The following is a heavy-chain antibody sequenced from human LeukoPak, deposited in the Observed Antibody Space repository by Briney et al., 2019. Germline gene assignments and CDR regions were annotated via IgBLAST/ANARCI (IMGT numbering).Heavy chain of an antibody. CDR2: INHSGRT. D-gene: IGHD3-22*01. CDR3: ARESSAVAHTMMRDWLDP. V-gene: IGHV4-38-2*02. Sequence: SQTLSLTCDVSGYSINFGHLWGWIRQPPGKGLEWIASINHSGRTYYTPSLKSRVTISVDTLRNQFSLKVTSVTAEDTAMYFCARESSAVAHTMMRDWLDPWGQGTLVTVSS. CDR1: GYSINFGHL. J-gene: IGHJ5*02.